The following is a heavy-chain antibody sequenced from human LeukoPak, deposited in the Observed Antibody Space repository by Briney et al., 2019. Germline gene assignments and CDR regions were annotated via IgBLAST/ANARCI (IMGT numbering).Heavy chain of an antibody. V-gene: IGHV1-2*02. CDR1: GYTFTSYD. Sequence: ASVKVSCKASGYTFTSYDINWVRQAPGQGLEWMGWINPNSGGTNYAQKFQGRVTMTRDTSISTAYMELSRLRSDDTAVYYCARGGITIFGVVPTPFDPWGQGTLVTVSS. D-gene: IGHD3-3*01. CDR2: INPNSGGT. CDR3: ARGGITIFGVVPTPFDP. J-gene: IGHJ5*02.